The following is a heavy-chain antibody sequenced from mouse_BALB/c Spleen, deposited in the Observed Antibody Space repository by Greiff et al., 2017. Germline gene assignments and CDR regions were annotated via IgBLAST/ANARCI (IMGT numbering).Heavy chain of an antibody. J-gene: IGHJ1*01. CDR2: ISSGGSYT. V-gene: IGHV5-9-3*01. D-gene: IGHD1-1*01. CDR3: ARHGTTVRGFDV. CDR1: GFTFSSYA. Sequence: EVKVVESGGGLVKPGGSLKLSCAASGFTFSSYAMSWVRQTPEKRLEWVATISSGGSYTYYPDSVKGRFTISRDNAKNTLYLQMSSLRSEDTAMYYCARHGTTVRGFDVWGAGTTVTVSS.